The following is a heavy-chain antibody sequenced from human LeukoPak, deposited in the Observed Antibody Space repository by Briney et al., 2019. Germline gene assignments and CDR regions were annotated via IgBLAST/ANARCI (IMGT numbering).Heavy chain of an antibody. V-gene: IGHV3-23*01. CDR3: AKDPRTTVTTDYGY. CDR1: GFTFSSYA. CDR2: ISGSGGST. Sequence: GGSLRLSCAASGFTFSSYAMHWVRQAPGKGLEWVSAISGSGGSTYYADSVKGRFTISRDNSKNTLYLQMNSLRAEDTAVYYCAKDPRTTVTTDYGYWGQGTLVTVSS. J-gene: IGHJ4*02. D-gene: IGHD4-11*01.